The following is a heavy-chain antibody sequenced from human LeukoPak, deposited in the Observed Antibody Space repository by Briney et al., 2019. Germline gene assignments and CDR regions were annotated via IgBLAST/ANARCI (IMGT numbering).Heavy chain of an antibody. V-gene: IGHV3-48*02. CDR2: ISSSSSTI. D-gene: IGHD3-22*01. J-gene: IGHJ4*02. CDR3: ARAWDDSSDYYHY. CDR1: GFTFSRYS. Sequence: PGGSLRLSCAASGFTFSRYSMNWVRQAPGKGLGWVSYISSSSSTIYYVDSVKGRFTISRDNAKNSLYLQMNSLRDEDTAVYYCARAWDDSSDYYHYWGQGTLVTVSS.